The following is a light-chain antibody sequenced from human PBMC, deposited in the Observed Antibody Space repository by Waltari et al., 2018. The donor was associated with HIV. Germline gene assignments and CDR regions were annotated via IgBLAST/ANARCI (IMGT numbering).Light chain of an antibody. CDR1: RGAVGSYNL. V-gene: IGLV2-23*01. CDR2: EGI. Sequence: QSALTPPASVSGSQGKSITISCPRSRGAVGSYNLVSRYQQHPGKVPKLMIYEGITRPSGVSNRFSGSKSGNTASLTISGLQAEDEADYYCCSYAGSSNWVFGGGTKLTVL. CDR3: CSYAGSSNWV. J-gene: IGLJ3*02.